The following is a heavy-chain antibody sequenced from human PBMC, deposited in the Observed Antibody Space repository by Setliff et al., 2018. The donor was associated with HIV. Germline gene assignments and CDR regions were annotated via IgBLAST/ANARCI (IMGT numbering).Heavy chain of an antibody. CDR2: ISGSGAST. J-gene: IGHJ4*02. D-gene: IGHD6-19*01. V-gene: IGHV3-23*01. Sequence: GESLRLSCAASGFTFSSYAMSWVRQAPGKGLEWVSTISGSGASTYYADSVRGHFIISRDNSKNTVYLQMNSLRADDTAVYYCAKGYASGWYWWFDFWGQGTLVTVSS. CDR3: AKGYASGWYWWFDF. CDR1: GFTFSSYA.